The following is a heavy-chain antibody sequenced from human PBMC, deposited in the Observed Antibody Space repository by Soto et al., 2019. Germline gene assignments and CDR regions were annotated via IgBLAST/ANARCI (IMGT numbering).Heavy chain of an antibody. CDR1: GYTFTSYY. Sequence: QVQLVQSGAEVKKPGASVKVSCKASGYTFTSYYMHWVRQAPGQGLEWMGIINPSGGSKSYAQKGQVSVKVTRDTSTSTVSMEMSRLRSEDMTVYYCAIGKRSHWYACYGMDVWGQGTTFTVSS. CDR3: AIGKRSHWYACYGMDV. J-gene: IGHJ6*02. V-gene: IGHV1-46*01. CDR2: INPSGGSK. D-gene: IGHD6-13*01.